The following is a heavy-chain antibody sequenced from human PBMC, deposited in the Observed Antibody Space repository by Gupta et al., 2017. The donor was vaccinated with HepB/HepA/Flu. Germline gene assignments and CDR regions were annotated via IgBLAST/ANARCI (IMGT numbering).Heavy chain of an antibody. V-gene: IGHV1-69*04. J-gene: IGHJ6*02. CDR1: GGTFSRYA. CDR2: IIPILGIA. D-gene: IGHD3-22*01. CDR3: ARDFGETYYYDSSGYPYGMDV. Sequence: QVQLVQSGAEVKKPGSSVKVSCKASGGTFSRYAISWVRQAPGQGLEWMGRIIPILGIANYAQKFQGRVTITADKSTSTAYMELSSLRSEDTAVYYCARDFGETYYYDSSGYPYGMDVWGQGTTVTVSS.